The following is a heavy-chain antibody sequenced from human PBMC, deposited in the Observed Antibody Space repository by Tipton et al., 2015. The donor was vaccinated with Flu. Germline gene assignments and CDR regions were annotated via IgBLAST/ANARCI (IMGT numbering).Heavy chain of an antibody. J-gene: IGHJ4*02. CDR2: IYPSGTT. V-gene: IGHV4-39*01. Sequence: TLSLTCTVSGGSISGHYWTWIRQPPGKRLELIGSIYPSGTTYYNPSLKSRVTISVDTSKSQFSLKLRSVTAADTAVYYCARLSYYDVDLKNFYFDHWGQGALVTVSS. D-gene: IGHD3-10*02. CDR3: ARLSYYDVDLKNFYFDH. CDR1: GGSISGHY.